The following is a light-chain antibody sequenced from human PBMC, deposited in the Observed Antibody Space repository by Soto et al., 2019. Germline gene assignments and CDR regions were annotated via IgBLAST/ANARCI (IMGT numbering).Light chain of an antibody. CDR3: QQYGSSPLT. CDR2: GAS. CDR1: QSVSSSF. V-gene: IGKV3-20*01. J-gene: IGKJ4*01. Sequence: PGERATHSCRASQSVSSSFLAWYQQKPGQAPRLLIYGASSRATGIPDRFSGSGSGTDFTLTISRLEPEDVAVYYCQQYGSSPLTFGGGTKVEIK.